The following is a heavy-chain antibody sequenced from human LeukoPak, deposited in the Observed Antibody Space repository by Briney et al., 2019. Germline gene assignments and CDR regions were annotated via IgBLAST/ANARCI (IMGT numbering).Heavy chain of an antibody. Sequence: SETLSLTCTVSGGSISSGDYYWSWIRQPPGKGLEWIGYIYYSGSTYYNPSLKSRVTISVDTSKNQFSLKLSSVTAADTAVYYCARDYCSGGSCYYGGMDVWGQGTTVTVSS. CDR2: IYYSGST. D-gene: IGHD2-15*01. J-gene: IGHJ6*02. CDR1: GGSISSGDYY. V-gene: IGHV4-31*03. CDR3: ARDYCSGGSCYYGGMDV.